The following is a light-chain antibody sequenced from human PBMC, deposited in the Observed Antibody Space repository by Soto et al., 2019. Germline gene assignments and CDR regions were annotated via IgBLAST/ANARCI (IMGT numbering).Light chain of an antibody. CDR1: SSDVGTYNL. Sequence: QSAPTQPASVSGSPGQSITISFTGTSSDVGTYNLVSWYQQHPGKAPKLMIYEVTKRPSGVSNRFSGSKSGNTASLTISGLEAEDEADYYCCSYAGSSTLVFGGGTKLTVL. CDR3: CSYAGSSTLV. V-gene: IGLV2-23*02. CDR2: EVT. J-gene: IGLJ2*01.